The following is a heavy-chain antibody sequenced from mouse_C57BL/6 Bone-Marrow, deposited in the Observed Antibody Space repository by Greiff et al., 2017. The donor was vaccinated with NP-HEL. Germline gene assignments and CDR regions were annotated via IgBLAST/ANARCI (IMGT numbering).Heavy chain of an antibody. V-gene: IGHV5-2*01. CDR2: INSDGGST. Sequence: DVKLVDSGGGLVQPGESLKLSCESNEYEFPSHDMSWVRKTPEKRLELVAAINSDGGSTYYPDTMERRFIISRDNTKKTLYLQMSSLRSEDTALYYCARVLRGYYAMDYWGQGTSVTVSS. CDR1: EYEFPSHD. D-gene: IGHD1-1*01. J-gene: IGHJ4*01. CDR3: ARVLRGYYAMDY.